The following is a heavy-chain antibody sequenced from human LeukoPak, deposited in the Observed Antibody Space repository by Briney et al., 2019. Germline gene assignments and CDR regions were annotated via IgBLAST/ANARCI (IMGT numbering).Heavy chain of an antibody. CDR3: AKLRGAAGTLNHGPVV. V-gene: IGHV3-23*01. D-gene: IGHD6-13*01. J-gene: IGHJ6*02. Sequence: PGGSLRLSSAASVFSFTRYAMSSVRQAPGKGLEWVSAISGSGDSTYYADSVKGRFTISRDNSKNTLYLQMNSLRAEDTAVYYCAKLRGAAGTLNHGPVVRVLGTMVTVSS. CDR2: ISGSGDST. CDR1: VFSFTRYA.